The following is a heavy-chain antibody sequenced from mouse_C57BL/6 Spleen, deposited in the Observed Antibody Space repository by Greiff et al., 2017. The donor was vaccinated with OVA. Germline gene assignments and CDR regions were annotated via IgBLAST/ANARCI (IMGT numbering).Heavy chain of an antibody. CDR1: GYTFTSYW. V-gene: IGHV1-52*01. Sequence: QVQLKQPGAELVRPGSSVKLSCKASGYTFTSYWMHWVKQRPIQGLEWIGNIDPSDSETHYNQKFKDKATLTVDKSSSTAYMQLSSLTSEDSAVYYCARRYYYGSSYRWYFDVWGTGTTVTVSS. CDR2: IDPSDSET. CDR3: ARRYYYGSSYRWYFDV. J-gene: IGHJ1*03. D-gene: IGHD1-1*01.